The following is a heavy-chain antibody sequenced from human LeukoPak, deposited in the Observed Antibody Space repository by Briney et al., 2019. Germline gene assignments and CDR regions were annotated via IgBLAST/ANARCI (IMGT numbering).Heavy chain of an antibody. Sequence: ASVKVSCKASGYTFTSYNLHWVRQATGQGLEWLGWMNPKSGTTGYTQKFQDRVTMTRDTSINSVYMELSSLRSEDTAVYFCARGPEEDYDYLTGSDAFDIWGQGTVVIVSS. J-gene: IGHJ3*02. V-gene: IGHV1-8*01. CDR2: MNPKSGTT. D-gene: IGHD3-9*01. CDR3: ARGPEEDYDYLTGSDAFDI. CDR1: GYTFTSYN.